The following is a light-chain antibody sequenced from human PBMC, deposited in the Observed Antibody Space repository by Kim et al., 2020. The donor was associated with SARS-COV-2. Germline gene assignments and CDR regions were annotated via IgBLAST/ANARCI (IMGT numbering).Light chain of an antibody. CDR2: AAS. V-gene: IGKV1-12*01. J-gene: IGKJ5*01. CDR3: QQANSFPIT. Sequence: ASVGDRVTITCRASKSISSWLAWYQQKPGKAPKLLIYAASSLQSGVPSRFSGSGSGTDFTLTISSLQPEDFATYYCQQANSFPITFGQGTRLEIK. CDR1: KSISSW.